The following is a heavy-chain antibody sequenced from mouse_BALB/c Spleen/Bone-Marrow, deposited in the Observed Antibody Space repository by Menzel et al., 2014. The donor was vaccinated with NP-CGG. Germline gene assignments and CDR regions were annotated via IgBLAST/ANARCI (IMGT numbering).Heavy chain of an antibody. CDR3: ARNGNYGAWFAY. D-gene: IGHD2-1*01. CDR1: GFNIKDTY. CDR2: IDPANGNT. Sequence: VQLQQSGAELVKPGASVKLSCTASGFNIKDTYMHWVKQRPEQGLEWIGRIDPANGNTKYDPKFQGKATITEDTSSNTAYPQLSSLTSEDTAVYYCARNGNYGAWFAYWGQGTLVTVSA. V-gene: IGHV14-3*02. J-gene: IGHJ3*01.